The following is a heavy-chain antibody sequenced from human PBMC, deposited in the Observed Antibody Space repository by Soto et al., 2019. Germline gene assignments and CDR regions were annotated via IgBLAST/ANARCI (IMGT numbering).Heavy chain of an antibody. CDR3: ARDRYGSYYYYYMDV. CDR2: IIPILGIA. CDR1: GGTFSSYT. V-gene: IGHV1-69*02. Sequence: SVKVSCKASGGTFSSYTISWVRQAPGQGLEWMGRIIPILGIANYAQKFQGRVTITADKSTSTAYMELSSLRSEDTAVYYCARDRYGSYYYYYMDVWGKGTTVTVAS. J-gene: IGHJ6*03. D-gene: IGHD1-1*01.